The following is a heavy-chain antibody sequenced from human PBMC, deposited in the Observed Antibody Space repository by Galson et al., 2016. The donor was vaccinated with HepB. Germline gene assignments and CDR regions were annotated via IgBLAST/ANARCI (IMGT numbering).Heavy chain of an antibody. Sequence: SLRLSCAASGFSFSNYGMHWVRQAPGKGLEWVAVIWFDGTKKYYADSVKGRFTISRDNSKNTVYLEMNSLRDEDTAVYYCARGAGMVVVTAVLPGSYLDYWGQGTLVTVSS. CDR3: ARGAGMVVVTAVLPGSYLDY. CDR1: GFSFSNYG. D-gene: IGHD2-21*02. J-gene: IGHJ4*02. CDR2: IWFDGTKK. V-gene: IGHV3-33*01.